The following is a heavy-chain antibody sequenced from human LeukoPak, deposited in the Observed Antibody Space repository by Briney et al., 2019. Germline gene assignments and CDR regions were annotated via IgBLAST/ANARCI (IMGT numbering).Heavy chain of an antibody. CDR1: GGSISSGGYS. J-gene: IGHJ5*02. CDR2: INHSGST. CDR3: ARARNYYGSGSFIYRAINWFDP. V-gene: IGHV4-30-2*01. Sequence: PSETLSLTCAVSGGSISSGGYSWSWIRQPPGKGLEWIGEINHSGSTNYNPSLKSRVTISVDTSKNQFSLKLSSVTAADTAVYYCARARNYYGSGSFIYRAINWFDPWGQGTLVTVSS. D-gene: IGHD3-10*01.